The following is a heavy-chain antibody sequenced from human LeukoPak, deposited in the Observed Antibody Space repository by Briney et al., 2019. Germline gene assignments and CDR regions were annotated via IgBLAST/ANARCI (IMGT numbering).Heavy chain of an antibody. D-gene: IGHD2/OR15-2a*01. CDR2: MSYVGSNK. Sequence: GGSLRLSCAASGFTFSSYAMHWVRQAPGKGLEWVAVMSYVGSNKYYADSVKGRFTISRDNSKNTLYLQMNSLRAEDTAVYYCARDLGIATSDVWGKGTTVTVSS. CDR3: ARDLGIATSDV. J-gene: IGHJ6*04. V-gene: IGHV3-30*04. CDR1: GFTFSSYA.